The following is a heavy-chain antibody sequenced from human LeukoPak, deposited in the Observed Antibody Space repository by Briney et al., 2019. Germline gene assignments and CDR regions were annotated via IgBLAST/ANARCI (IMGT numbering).Heavy chain of an antibody. CDR3: ARGRDYGDYAIDY. Sequence: SETLSLTCTVSGGSISSGSYYWSWIRQPAGKGLEWIGRIYTSGSNNYNPSLKSRVTISVDTSKNQFSLKLSSVTAADTAVYYCARGRDYGDYAIDYWGQGTLVTVSS. J-gene: IGHJ4*02. V-gene: IGHV4-61*02. CDR1: GGSISSGSYY. CDR2: IYTSGSN. D-gene: IGHD4-17*01.